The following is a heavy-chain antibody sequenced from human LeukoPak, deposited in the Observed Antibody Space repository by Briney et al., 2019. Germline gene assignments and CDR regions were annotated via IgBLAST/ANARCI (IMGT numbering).Heavy chain of an antibody. J-gene: IGHJ4*02. CDR2: INPSGGST. CDR1: GYTFTSYY. V-gene: IGHV1-46*01. D-gene: IGHD6-19*01. Sequence: ASVKVSCKASGYTFTSYYMHWVRQAPGQGLGWMGIINPSGGSTSYAQKFQGRVTMTRDTSTSTDYMELSSLRSEDTAVYYCARDPPYSSVARRFDYWGQGTPVTVSS. CDR3: ARDPPYSSVARRFDY.